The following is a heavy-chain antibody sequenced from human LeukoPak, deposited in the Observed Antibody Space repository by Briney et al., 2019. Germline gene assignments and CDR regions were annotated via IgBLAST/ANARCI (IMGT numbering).Heavy chain of an antibody. Sequence: GGSLRLPCAASGFTFSTYAMTWVRQAPGKGLEWVSAISGSGGRTYYADSVKGRFTISRDNSKNTLNLQMNSLRADDTAVYYCAKDSGFAYSSSWYRVDAFDIWGQGTMVTVSS. CDR2: ISGSGGRT. CDR1: GFTFSTYA. CDR3: AKDSGFAYSSSWYRVDAFDI. D-gene: IGHD6-13*01. V-gene: IGHV3-23*01. J-gene: IGHJ3*02.